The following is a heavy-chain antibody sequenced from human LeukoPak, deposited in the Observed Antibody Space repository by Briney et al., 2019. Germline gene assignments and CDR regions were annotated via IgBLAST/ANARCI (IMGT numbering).Heavy chain of an antibody. CDR3: ATQSVSGSQTDLDY. CDR2: INPNSGGT. D-gene: IGHD1-26*01. J-gene: IGHJ4*02. Sequence: GASVKVSCKASGYTFTGYYMHWVRQAPGQGLEWMGWINPNSGGTNYAQKFQGRVTMTRDTSISTAYMELTSLRFDDTAFYYCATQSVSGSQTDLDYWGQGTLVTVSS. CDR1: GYTFTGYY. V-gene: IGHV1-2*02.